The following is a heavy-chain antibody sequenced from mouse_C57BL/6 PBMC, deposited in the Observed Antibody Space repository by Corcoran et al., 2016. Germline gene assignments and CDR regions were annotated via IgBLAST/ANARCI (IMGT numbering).Heavy chain of an antibody. V-gene: IGHV3-6*01. J-gene: IGHJ1*03. D-gene: IGHD1-1*01. Sequence: DVQLQESGPGLVKPSQSLSLTCSVTGYSITSGYYWNWIRQFPGNKLEWMGYISYDGSNNYNPSLKNRISITRDTSKNQFFLKLNSVTTEDTATYYCARPYYGSWYFDVWGTGTTVTVSS. CDR2: ISYDGSN. CDR1: GYSITSGYY. CDR3: ARPYYGSWYFDV.